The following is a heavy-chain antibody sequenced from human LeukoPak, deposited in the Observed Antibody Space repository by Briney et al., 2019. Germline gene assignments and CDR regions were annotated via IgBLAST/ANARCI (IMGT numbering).Heavy chain of an antibody. J-gene: IGHJ4*02. V-gene: IGHV3-33*01. CDR2: IWHDGSHK. D-gene: IGHD3-10*01. Sequence: PGGSLRLSCAASGFSFDTYAMHWVRQAPGQGLEWVALIWHDGSHKFYSNSVRGQFTISRDNSKSTVYLQMNKLRPDDTAVYYCAREIFGSGSSPYFWGQGTLVTVSS. CDR1: GFSFDTYA. CDR3: AREIFGSGSSPYF.